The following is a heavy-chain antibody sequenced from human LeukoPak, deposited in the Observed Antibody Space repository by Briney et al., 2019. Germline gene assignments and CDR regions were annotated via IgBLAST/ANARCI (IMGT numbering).Heavy chain of an antibody. V-gene: IGHV4-59*12. CDR3: ARAAGGGNPGRYFQH. Sequence: PETLSLTCTVSGGSISSYYWSWIRQPPGKGLEWIGSIYHSGSTYYNPSLKSRVTISVDRSKNQFSLKLSSVTAADTAVYYCARAAGGGNPGRYFQHWGQGTLVTVSS. CDR2: IYHSGST. CDR1: GGSISSYY. J-gene: IGHJ1*01. D-gene: IGHD4-23*01.